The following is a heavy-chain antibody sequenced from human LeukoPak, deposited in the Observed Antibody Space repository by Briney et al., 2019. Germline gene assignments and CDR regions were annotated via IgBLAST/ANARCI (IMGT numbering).Heavy chain of an antibody. V-gene: IGHV4-59*01. CDR3: ARADCSTTSCPMDV. J-gene: IGHJ6*02. Sequence: SETLSLTCTVSGGSISSYYWTWIRQPPGKGLEWIGYIYFPGTTNYNPSLKSRVTMSVDTSNNLFSLRLTSVTAADTAVYYCARADCSTTSCPMDVWGQGTTVTVSS. D-gene: IGHD2-2*01. CDR2: IYFPGTT. CDR1: GGSISSYY.